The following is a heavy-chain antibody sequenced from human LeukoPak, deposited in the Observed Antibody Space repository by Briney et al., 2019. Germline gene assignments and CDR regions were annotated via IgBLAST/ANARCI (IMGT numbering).Heavy chain of an antibody. CDR2: ISYDGSNK. D-gene: IGHD6-13*01. J-gene: IGHJ4*02. V-gene: IGHV3-30*18. Sequence: GGSLRLSCAASGFTFSSYGMHWVRQAPGKGLEWVAVISYDGSNKYYADSVKGRFTISRDNSKNTLYLQMNSLRAEDTAVYYCAKVVAAAVTGYWGQGTLVTVSS. CDR1: GFTFSSYG. CDR3: AKVVAAAVTGY.